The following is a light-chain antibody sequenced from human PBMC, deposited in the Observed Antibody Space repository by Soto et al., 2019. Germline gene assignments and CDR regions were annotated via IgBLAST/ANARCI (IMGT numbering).Light chain of an antibody. CDR3: QQRSNWPIT. J-gene: IGKJ5*01. CDR2: DTS. CDR1: QSVRSN. Sequence: ELVMTQSPVTLSVSPGEGATLSCRASQSVRSNLTWYRQQPGQAPRLLIYDTSTRATGVPARFSGSGSGTEFTLTISSLQSEDFAVYYCQQRSNWPITFGQGTRLEIK. V-gene: IGKV3-15*01.